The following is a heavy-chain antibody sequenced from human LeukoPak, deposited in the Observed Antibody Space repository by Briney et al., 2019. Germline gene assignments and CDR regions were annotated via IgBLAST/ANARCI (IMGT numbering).Heavy chain of an antibody. D-gene: IGHD1-14*01. CDR2: IYSSGST. V-gene: IGHV4-4*09. Sequence: SETLSLTCTVSGGSITSYYWSWIRQPPGKGLEWIGFIYSSGSTNYNPSLRSRLTISVDTSKNHFSLKLSSVTAADTAVYYCARHFKHVRSGTQHWFDPWGQGTLVTVSS. J-gene: IGHJ5*02. CDR3: ARHFKHVRSGTQHWFDP. CDR1: GGSITSYY.